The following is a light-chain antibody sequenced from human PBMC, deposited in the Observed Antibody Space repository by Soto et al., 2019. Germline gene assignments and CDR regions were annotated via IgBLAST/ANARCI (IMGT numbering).Light chain of an antibody. CDR3: SSYTSSGTRV. CDR1: PSDVGGYNF. V-gene: IGLV2-14*01. J-gene: IGLJ1*01. CDR2: EVS. Sequence: QSALTQPASLSGSPGQSITISCTGTPSDVGGYNFVSWYQLHPGKAPKLMIFEVSNRPSGVSNRFSGSKSGNTASLTISRLQAEDEPDYYCSSYTSSGTRVFGTGTQLTVL.